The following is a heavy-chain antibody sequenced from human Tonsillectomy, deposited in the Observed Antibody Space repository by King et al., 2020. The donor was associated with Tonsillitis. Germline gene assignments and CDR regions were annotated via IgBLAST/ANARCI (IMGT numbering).Heavy chain of an antibody. CDR1: GFTFSSYE. CDR3: ARENSSSGFYYYGMDV. Sequence: VQLVESGGGLVQPGVSLKLSCAASGFTFSSYEMNWVRQAPGKGLEWVSYITSSSSKIYYADSVKGRFTISRDNAKNTLSLQMNSLRAEDTAVYYCARENSSSGFYYYGMDVWGQGTTVTVSS. CDR2: ITSSSSKI. V-gene: IGHV3-48*03. D-gene: IGHD3-22*01. J-gene: IGHJ6*02.